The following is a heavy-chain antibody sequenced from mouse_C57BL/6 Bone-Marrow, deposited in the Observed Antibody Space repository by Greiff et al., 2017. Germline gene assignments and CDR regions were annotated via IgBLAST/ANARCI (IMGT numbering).Heavy chain of an antibody. CDR3: ARGGSSYGWYFDV. D-gene: IGHD1-1*01. J-gene: IGHJ1*03. CDR2: IHPNNGGT. V-gene: IGHV1-26*01. Sequence: VQLQQSGPELVKPGASVKISCKASGYTFTDYYMHWVKQSHGKSLEWIGDIHPNNGGTSYNQKFKGKATLTVDTSSSTAYMELRSLTSEDSAVYYCARGGSSYGWYFDVWGTGTTVTVSS. CDR1: GYTFTDYY.